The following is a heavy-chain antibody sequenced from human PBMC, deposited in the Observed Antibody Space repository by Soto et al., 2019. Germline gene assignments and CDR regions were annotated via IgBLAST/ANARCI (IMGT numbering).Heavy chain of an antibody. CDR2: IFSNDEK. CDR3: ARTPYDSSGYYYPY. J-gene: IGHJ4*02. D-gene: IGHD3-22*01. CDR1: GFSLSNARMG. Sequence: SGPTLVNPTETLTLTCTVSGFSLSNARMGLSWIRQPPGKALEWLAHIFSNDEKSYSTSLKSRLTISKGTSKSQVVLTMTNMDPVDTATYYCARTPYDSSGYYYPYWGQGTLVTVSS. V-gene: IGHV2-26*01.